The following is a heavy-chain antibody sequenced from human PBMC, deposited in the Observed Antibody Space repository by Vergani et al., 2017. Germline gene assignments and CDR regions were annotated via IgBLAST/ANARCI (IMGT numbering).Heavy chain of an antibody. CDR1: GGSFSGYY. J-gene: IGHJ5*02. CDR2: INHSGST. CDR3: ARGALNWFDP. V-gene: IGHV4-34*01. Sequence: QVQLQQWGAGLLKPSETLSLTCAVYGGSFSGYYWSWIRQPPGKGLEWIGEINHSGSTNYNPSLKSRVTISVDTSKNQFALKLSSVTAADTAVYYCARGALNWFDPWGQGTLVTVSS. D-gene: IGHD3-16*02.